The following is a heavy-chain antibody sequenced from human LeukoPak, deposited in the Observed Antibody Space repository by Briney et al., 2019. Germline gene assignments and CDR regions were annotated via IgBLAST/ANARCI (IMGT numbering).Heavy chain of an antibody. CDR1: GFIFSNYA. V-gene: IGHV3-30*02. D-gene: IGHD6-6*01. Sequence: PGGSLRLSCAASGFIFSNYAMHWVRQAPGKGLEWVTFIRYDGSNKYYAESVKGRFNISRDNSKNTLYLQMNSLRAEDTAVYYCAKAIHSSSSGVVDYWGQGTLVTVSS. CDR2: IRYDGSNK. CDR3: AKAIHSSSSGVVDY. J-gene: IGHJ4*02.